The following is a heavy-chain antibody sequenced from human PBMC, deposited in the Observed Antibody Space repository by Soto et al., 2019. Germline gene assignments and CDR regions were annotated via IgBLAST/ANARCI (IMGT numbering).Heavy chain of an antibody. V-gene: IGHV4-39*01. D-gene: IGHD6-19*01. CDR2: IYYIGST. Sequence: QLQLQESGPGLVKPSETLSLTCTVSGGSISSSSYYWGWIRQPPGKGLEWIGSIYYIGSTYYNPSLKSRVTISVDTSKTQFSLRLSSVTAADTAVFYCASHNIAVAGKKYFDLWGSGTLVTVSS. CDR1: GGSISSSSYY. J-gene: IGHJ2*01. CDR3: ASHNIAVAGKKYFDL.